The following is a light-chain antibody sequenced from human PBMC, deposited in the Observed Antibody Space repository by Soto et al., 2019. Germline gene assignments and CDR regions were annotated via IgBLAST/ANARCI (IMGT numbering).Light chain of an antibody. CDR2: EVT. CDR1: SSDVGSYNF. V-gene: IGLV2-8*01. CDR3: TSYASTNNHV. Sequence: QSALTQPPSASGSPGQSVTISCTGTSSDVGSYNFVSWYQQYPGKAPKLMIYEVTKRPLGVPDRFSGSKSGNTASLTVSGLQAEDEADYYCTSYASTNNHVFGTGTKLTVL. J-gene: IGLJ1*01.